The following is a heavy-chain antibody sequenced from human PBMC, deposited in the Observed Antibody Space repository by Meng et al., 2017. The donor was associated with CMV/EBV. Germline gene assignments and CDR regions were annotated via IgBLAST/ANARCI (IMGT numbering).Heavy chain of an antibody. D-gene: IGHD2-8*01. CDR3: ASQWSQSTHD. CDR1: GITFSNYW. CDR2: ISPDGTST. J-gene: IGHJ4*02. V-gene: IGHV3-74*01. Sequence: GESLKISCAVSGITFSNYWMHRVRQVPGKGLLWVSRISPDGTSTAYADSVKGRFTISRDNAKNTLYLQMNSLRVEDTAVYYCASQWSQSTHDWGQGTLVTVSS.